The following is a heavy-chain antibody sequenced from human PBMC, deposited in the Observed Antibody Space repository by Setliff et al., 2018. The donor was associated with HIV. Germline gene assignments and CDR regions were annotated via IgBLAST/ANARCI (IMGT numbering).Heavy chain of an antibody. Sequence: PSETLSLTCTVSGASISSYYWSWIRQAPGKGLEWIGFIHFTGSSNYNPSLKSRVTISVDTSKNQFSLKLSSVTAADTAVYYCARDSRFSSDYGDFDYWGQGALVTVSS. V-gene: IGHV4-59*12. D-gene: IGHD3-22*01. CDR3: ARDSRFSSDYGDFDY. CDR2: IHFTGSS. CDR1: GASISSYY. J-gene: IGHJ4*02.